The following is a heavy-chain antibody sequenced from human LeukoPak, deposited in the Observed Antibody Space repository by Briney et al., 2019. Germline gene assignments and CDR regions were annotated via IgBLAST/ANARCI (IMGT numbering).Heavy chain of an antibody. J-gene: IGHJ5*02. D-gene: IGHD2-15*01. Sequence: SQTLSLTCTVSGGSISSGGYHWSWIRQHPGKGLEWIGYIYYSGSTYYNPSLNSRVTISVDTSKNQFSLKLRSVTAADTAVYYCARGSYCSGGSCSPWSWFDPWGQGTLVTVSS. CDR1: GGSISSGGYH. CDR3: ARGSYCSGGSCSPWSWFDP. CDR2: IYYSGST. V-gene: IGHV4-31*03.